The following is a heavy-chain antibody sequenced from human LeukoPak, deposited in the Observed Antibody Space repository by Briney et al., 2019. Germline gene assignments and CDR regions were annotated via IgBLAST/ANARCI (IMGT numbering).Heavy chain of an antibody. Sequence: PGGSLRLSCAASGFTFSSYSMNWVRQAPGKGLEWVSSISSSSSYIYYADSVKGRFTISRDNAKNSLYPQMNSLRAEDTAVYYCVRLMTTVTTSYFDYWGQGTLVTVSS. CDR3: VRLMTTVTTSYFDY. CDR1: GFTFSSYS. D-gene: IGHD4-17*01. J-gene: IGHJ4*02. CDR2: ISSSSSYI. V-gene: IGHV3-21*01.